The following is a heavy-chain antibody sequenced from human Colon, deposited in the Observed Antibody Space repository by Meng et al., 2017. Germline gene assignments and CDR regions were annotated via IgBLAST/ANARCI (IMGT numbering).Heavy chain of an antibody. CDR2: TYYRSEWQN. Sequence: QVQLQQSGPGLVKPSQTLSLTRAISGDSVSSNRALWHWVRQSPSRGLEWLGQTYYRSEWQNHYGVSVKSRITINADTSRNHFSLHLNSVTPEDTAVYYCTTWYGEYWGQGTLVTVSS. J-gene: IGHJ4*02. CDR3: TTWYGEY. V-gene: IGHV6-1*01. CDR1: GDSVSSNRAL. D-gene: IGHD3-10*01.